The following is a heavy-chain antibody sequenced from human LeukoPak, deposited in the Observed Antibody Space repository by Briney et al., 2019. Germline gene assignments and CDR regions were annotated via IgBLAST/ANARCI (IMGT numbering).Heavy chain of an antibody. Sequence: GGSLRLSCAASGFTFSTYSMNWVRQAPGKGLEGVSSISAGSSYIYYADSAKGRFTISRDNAKNSLFLQMNSLRAEDTAVYYCARGGTTVVTDYGYWGQGTLVTVSS. CDR2: ISAGSSYI. CDR3: ARGGTTVVTDYGY. V-gene: IGHV3-21*01. CDR1: GFTFSTYS. D-gene: IGHD4-23*01. J-gene: IGHJ4*02.